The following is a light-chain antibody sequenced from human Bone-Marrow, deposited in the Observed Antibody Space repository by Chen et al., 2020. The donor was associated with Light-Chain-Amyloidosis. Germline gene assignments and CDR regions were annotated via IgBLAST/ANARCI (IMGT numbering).Light chain of an antibody. CDR2: DAS. V-gene: IGKV3-11*01. J-gene: IGKJ1*01. Sequence: EVVLTQYPATLSLSPGERATLSRRASQSVSSYLAWYQQKPGQAPRLLIYDASNRATGIPARFSGSGSGTDFTLTISSLEPEDFALYYCHQRINWPRTFGQGTKVEIK. CDR1: QSVSSY. CDR3: HQRINWPRT.